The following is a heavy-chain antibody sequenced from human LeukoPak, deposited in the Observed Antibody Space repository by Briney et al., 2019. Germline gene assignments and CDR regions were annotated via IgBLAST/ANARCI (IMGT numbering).Heavy chain of an antibody. Sequence: SETLSLTCTVSGGSISSYYWNWIRQPPGKGLEWIGYIYYSGSTNYNPSLKSRVTMSVDTSKNQFSLKLSSVTAADTAVYYCARTGGQYYYYYYMDVWGKGTTVTVSS. J-gene: IGHJ6*03. CDR1: GGSISSYY. V-gene: IGHV4-59*01. CDR3: ARTGGQYYYYYYMDV. CDR2: IYYSGST. D-gene: IGHD4-23*01.